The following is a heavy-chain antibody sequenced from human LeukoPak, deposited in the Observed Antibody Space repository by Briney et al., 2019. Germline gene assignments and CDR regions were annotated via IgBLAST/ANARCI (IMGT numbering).Heavy chain of an antibody. CDR1: GFTFTNAW. Sequence: GGSLRLSCAASGFTFTNAWMSWVRQAPGKGLEWVGRIKSKGDGETTDYAAPVKGRFTMSRDDSKATLFLQIHSLETEDTAMYYCTTDLGLTMIRGVNVSWGQGTLVTVSS. V-gene: IGHV3-15*01. CDR3: TTDLGLTMIRGVNVS. J-gene: IGHJ5*02. D-gene: IGHD3-10*01. CDR2: IKSKGDGETT.